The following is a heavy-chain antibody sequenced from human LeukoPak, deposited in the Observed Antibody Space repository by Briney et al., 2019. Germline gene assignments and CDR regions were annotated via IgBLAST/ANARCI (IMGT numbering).Heavy chain of an antibody. J-gene: IGHJ4*02. CDR2: MNPNSGAT. CDR1: GYTFSGYY. D-gene: IGHD1/OR15-1a*01. V-gene: IGHV1-2*02. CDR3: ARSGITTIPNFDY. Sequence: ASVKVSCKASGYTFSGYYIHWVRQAPEQGLEWMGWMNPNSGATNNAQKFQGRVTLSRDTSISTAYMELRKLRSDETAVYYCARSGITTIPNFDYWGQGTLVTISS.